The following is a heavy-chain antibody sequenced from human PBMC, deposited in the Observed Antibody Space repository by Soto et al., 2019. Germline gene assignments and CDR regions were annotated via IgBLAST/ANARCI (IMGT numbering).Heavy chain of an antibody. V-gene: IGHV4-30-4*08. Sequence: PSETLSLTCTVSGGSISSGGYYWSWIRQHPGKGLEWIGYIYYSGSTYYNPSLKSRVTISVDTSKNQFSLKLSSVTAADTAVYYCSRSTIAPRLFMYPFDSWGQGTLVTVSS. CDR1: GGSISSGGYY. CDR3: SRSTIAPRLFMYPFDS. CDR2: IYYSGST. D-gene: IGHD6-6*01. J-gene: IGHJ4*02.